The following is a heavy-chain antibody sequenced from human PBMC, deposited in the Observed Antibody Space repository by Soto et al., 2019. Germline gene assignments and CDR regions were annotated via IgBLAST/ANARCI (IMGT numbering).Heavy chain of an antibody. D-gene: IGHD2-8*02. Sequence: GVSLRLSCTASGFTFSDYAMTWVRQTPGKGLEWVTVISGGGSIIYYTDSVKGQFTISRDNAKNSLYLQMNSLRADDTAVYYCARARPGASGDYWGQGTLVTGSS. V-gene: IGHV3-23*01. CDR2: ISGGGSII. CDR1: GFTFSDYA. J-gene: IGHJ4*02. CDR3: ARARPGASGDY.